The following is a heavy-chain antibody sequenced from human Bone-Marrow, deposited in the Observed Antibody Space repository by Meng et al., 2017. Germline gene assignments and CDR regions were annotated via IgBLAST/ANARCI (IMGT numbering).Heavy chain of an antibody. D-gene: IGHD1-26*01. CDR3: ARHQGGNLES. CDR2: INQDGRTT. V-gene: IGHV3-7*01. CDR1: GFTFSSYW. Sequence: GGSLRLSCAASGFTFSSYWMAWVRQAPGKGLEWVANINQDGRTTNYVDAVKGRFTISRDNAKNSLFLQMNSLRAEDTAVYHCARHQGGNLESWGQGTLVTVSS. J-gene: IGHJ4*02.